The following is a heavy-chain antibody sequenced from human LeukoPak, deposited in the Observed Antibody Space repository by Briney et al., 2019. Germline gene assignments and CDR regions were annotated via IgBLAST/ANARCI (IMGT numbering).Heavy chain of an antibody. CDR3: ARAYSSSWYGEYYFDY. J-gene: IGHJ4*02. V-gene: IGHV1-8*01. CDR1: GYTFTSYD. D-gene: IGHD6-13*01. Sequence: ASVKVSCKASGYTFTSYDINWVRQATGQGLEWMGWMNPNSGNTGYAQKFQGRVTMTRNTSISTAYMELSSLRSEDTAVYYCARAYSSSWYGEYYFDYWGQGTLVTVSS. CDR2: MNPNSGNT.